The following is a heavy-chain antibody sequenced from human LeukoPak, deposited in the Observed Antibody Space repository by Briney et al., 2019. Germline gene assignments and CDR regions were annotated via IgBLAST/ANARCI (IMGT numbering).Heavy chain of an antibody. CDR3: AREAVYYDFWSGYYTYGNFDY. V-gene: IGHV4-59*01. CDR1: GGSISSYY. D-gene: IGHD3-3*01. CDR2: IYYSGST. J-gene: IGHJ4*02. Sequence: SETLSLTCTVSGGSISSYYWSWIRQPPGKGLEWIGYIYYSGSTNYNPSLKSRVTISVDTSKNQFSLKLSSVTAADTAVYYCAREAVYYDFWSGYYTYGNFDYSGQGTLVTVSS.